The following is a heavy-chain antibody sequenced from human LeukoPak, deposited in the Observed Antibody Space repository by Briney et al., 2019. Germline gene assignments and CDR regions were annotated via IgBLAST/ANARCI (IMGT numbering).Heavy chain of an antibody. J-gene: IGHJ3*01. CDR1: GFTFSSYS. Sequence: PGGSLRLSCDASGFTFSSYSMNWVRQAPGKGLEWISYIRSSTTTIYYADSVKGRFTISTDNAKNSLYLQMSSLRDEDTAVYYCARDAQWAFDFWGQGTMVTVSS. V-gene: IGHV3-48*02. D-gene: IGHD1-26*01. CDR3: ARDAQWAFDF. CDR2: IRSSTTTI.